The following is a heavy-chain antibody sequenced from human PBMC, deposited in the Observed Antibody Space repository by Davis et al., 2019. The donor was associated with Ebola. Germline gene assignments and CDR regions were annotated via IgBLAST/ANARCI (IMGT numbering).Heavy chain of an antibody. CDR1: GYRFNKYW. CDR2: IYPDDSDT. J-gene: IGHJ6*02. V-gene: IGHV5-51*01. CDR3: ARLPRGYLDEGYGLDV. Sequence: GESLKISCQGSGYRFNKYWNGWVRQVPGKGLEWMGIIYPDDSDTTYSPSFEGQVTISVDKSLSTTYLQWSTLKASDTAMYYCARLPRGYLDEGYGLDVWGQGTTVTVSS. D-gene: IGHD2-15*01.